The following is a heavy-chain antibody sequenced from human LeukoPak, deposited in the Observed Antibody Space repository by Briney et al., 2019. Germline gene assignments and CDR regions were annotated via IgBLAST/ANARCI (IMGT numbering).Heavy chain of an antibody. V-gene: IGHV3-74*01. J-gene: IGHJ6*03. CDR2: INGDGSAT. CDR3: ARGVRGIISYYYYYMDL. Sequence: GGSLRLSCAASGSTFSRNWMHWVRQTPGKGLVWVSRINGDGSATTYADSVAGRFTIYRDNAKNTIYLQMTSLRAEDTAVYYCARGVRGIISYYYYYMDLWGKGTTVTVSS. CDR1: GSTFSRNW. D-gene: IGHD3-10*01.